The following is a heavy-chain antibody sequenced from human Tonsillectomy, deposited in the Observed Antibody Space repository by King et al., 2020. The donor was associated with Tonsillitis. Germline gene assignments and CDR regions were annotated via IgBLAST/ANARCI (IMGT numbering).Heavy chain of an antibody. D-gene: IGHD2-15*01. V-gene: IGHV4-34*01. J-gene: IGHJ5*02. Sequence: VQLQQWGAGLLKPSETLSLTCAVYGGSVSGYYCSWIRQPPGKGLEWIGEINHSGSTNYNPSLKTRVTISVDTSKNQFSLKLSSVTAADTAVYYCSRLRRCSGGSCYPPGFDPWGQGTLVTVSS. CDR3: SRLRRCSGGSCYPPGFDP. CDR2: INHSGST. CDR1: GGSVSGYY.